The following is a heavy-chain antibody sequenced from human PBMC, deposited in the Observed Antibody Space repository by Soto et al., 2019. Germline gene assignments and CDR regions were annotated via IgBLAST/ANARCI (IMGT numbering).Heavy chain of an antibody. CDR3: ASPDGSSTSCYSVMRFDFDY. J-gene: IGHJ4*02. CDR1: GGTFSSYT. D-gene: IGHD2-2*01. Sequence: QVQLVQSGAEVKQPGSSVKVSCKASGGTFSSYTISWVRQAPGQGLEWMGRIIPILGIANYAQKFQGRVTITADKSTSTAYMELSSLRSEDTAVYYCASPDGSSTSCYSVMRFDFDYWGQGTLVTVSS. V-gene: IGHV1-69*02. CDR2: IIPILGIA.